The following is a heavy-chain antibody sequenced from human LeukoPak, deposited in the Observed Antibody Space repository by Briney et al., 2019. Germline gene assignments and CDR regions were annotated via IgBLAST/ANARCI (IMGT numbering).Heavy chain of an antibody. Sequence: SETLSLTCTVSGGSISSYYWSWIRQPPGKGLEWIGYIYYSGSTNYNPSLKSRVTISVDTSKNQFSLKLSSVTAADTAVYYCARERVTGTTDLDYWGQGTLVTVSS. CDR1: GGSISSYY. D-gene: IGHD1-7*01. J-gene: IGHJ4*02. V-gene: IGHV4-59*12. CDR3: ARERVTGTTDLDY. CDR2: IYYSGST.